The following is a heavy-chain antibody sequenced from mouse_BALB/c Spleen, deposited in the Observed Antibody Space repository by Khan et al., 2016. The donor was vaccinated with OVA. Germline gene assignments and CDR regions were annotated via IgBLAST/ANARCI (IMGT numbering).Heavy chain of an antibody. CDR2: ISSGDTYT. Sequence: EVQLVESGGGLVKPGGSLKLSCAASGFTFSSYAMSWVRQTPEKRLEWVATISSGDTYTYYPDSVKGRFTIYRYNAKNTLYLQMSSLRSEDTAMYYCARPPITTVVATSYWFFDVWGAGTTVTVST. D-gene: IGHD1-1*01. V-gene: IGHV5-9-3*01. J-gene: IGHJ1*01. CDR3: ARPPITTVVATSYWFFDV. CDR1: GFTFSSYA.